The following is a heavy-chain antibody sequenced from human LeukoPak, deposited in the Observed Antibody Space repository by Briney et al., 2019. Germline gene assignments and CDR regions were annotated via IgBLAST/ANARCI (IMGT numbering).Heavy chain of an antibody. CDR2: ISGDASVS. Sequence: GGSLRLSCAGSGFTFRFYAMTWVRLAPGKGLEWVSGISGDASVSRHADSVKGRFNISRDNSKNTLYLQLNGLRVEDTAIYYCAKAYSSSLYGDVFHIWGQGTMVTVSP. CDR1: GFTFRFYA. D-gene: IGHD4-17*01. J-gene: IGHJ3*02. CDR3: AKAYSSSLYGDVFHI. V-gene: IGHV3-23*01.